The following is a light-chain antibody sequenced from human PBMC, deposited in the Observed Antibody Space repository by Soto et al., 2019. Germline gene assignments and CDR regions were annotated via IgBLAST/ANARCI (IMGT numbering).Light chain of an antibody. CDR1: ATISRD. CDR2: GAF. V-gene: IGKV3D-15*01. CDR3: QQYNKLPLT. Sequence: IVMTQSPATLSVSPGEGATLSCRASATISRDLAWYQQKPGQSPRLLIFGAFTMATGVPVRFSGSGSGTEFTLTVSSLQSEDVAVYFCQQYNKLPLTFGGGTRVEIK. J-gene: IGKJ4*01.